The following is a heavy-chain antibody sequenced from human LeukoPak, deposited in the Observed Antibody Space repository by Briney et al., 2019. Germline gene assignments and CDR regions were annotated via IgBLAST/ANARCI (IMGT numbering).Heavy chain of an antibody. CDR3: AREGGDYYFDY. CDR2: ISSSSSTI. J-gene: IGHJ4*02. CDR1: GFTFSSYS. V-gene: IGHV3-48*04. D-gene: IGHD4-17*01. Sequence: PGGSLRLSCAASGFTFSSYSMNWVRQAPGKGLEWVSYISSSSSTIYYADSVKGRFTISRDNAKNSLYLQMNSLRAEDTAVYYCAREGGDYYFDYWGQGTLVTVSS.